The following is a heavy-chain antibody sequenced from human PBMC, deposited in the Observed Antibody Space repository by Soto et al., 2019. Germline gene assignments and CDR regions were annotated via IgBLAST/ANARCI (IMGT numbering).Heavy chain of an antibody. Sequence: SVKVSCKASGGTFSSYAISWVRQAPGQGLEWMGGIIPIFGTANYAQKFQGRVTITADKSTSTAYMELSSLRSEDTAVYYCARAYYYDSSPKWYFDIWGRGTLVIVYS. CDR2: IIPIFGTA. D-gene: IGHD3-22*01. J-gene: IGHJ2*01. V-gene: IGHV1-69*06. CDR3: ARAYYYDSSPKWYFDI. CDR1: GGTFSSYA.